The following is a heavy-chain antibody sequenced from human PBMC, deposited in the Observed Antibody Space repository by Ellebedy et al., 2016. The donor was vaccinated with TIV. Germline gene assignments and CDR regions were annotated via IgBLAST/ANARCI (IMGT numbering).Heavy chain of an antibody. V-gene: IGHV3-7*01. CDR2: INQDGSEQ. CDR3: TGRGGCNTSCSDH. Sequence: GGSLRLSXAASGLIFSNVWMGWVRQAPGKGLEWVANINQDGSEQYYADSVKGRFIISRDNAKNSSFLQMNSLRGDDAAMCYCTGRGGCNTSCSDHWGHGTVVSVYS. CDR1: GLIFSNVW. J-gene: IGHJ4*01. D-gene: IGHD3-16*01.